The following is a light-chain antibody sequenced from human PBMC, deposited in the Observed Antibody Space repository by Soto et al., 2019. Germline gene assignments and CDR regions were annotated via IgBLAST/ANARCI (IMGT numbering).Light chain of an antibody. V-gene: IGKV1-9*01. CDR3: QQRNSYPLT. Sequence: IQLTQSPSSLSASVGDRVTITCRASQGISSYLAWYQQKPGKAPKLLIYAASTLQSGVPSRFSGSGSGTDFTLTISSLQPGDFATYYCQQRNSYPLTFGQGTRLEIK. CDR1: QGISSY. CDR2: AAS. J-gene: IGKJ5*01.